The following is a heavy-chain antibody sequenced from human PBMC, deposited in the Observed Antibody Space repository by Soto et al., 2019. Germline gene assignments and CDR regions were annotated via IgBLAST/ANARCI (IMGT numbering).Heavy chain of an antibody. CDR2: ISGSGANT. Sequence: EVQLLESGGGLVQPGGSLRLSCAASGVSFSSYAMSWVRQAPGKGLAWASAISGSGANTYYVDSVKGRFTVSRDNSKNTLYLQMSSVRGEDTAVYKCAKATAYHGSASYFPFDDWGLGTRVTVSS. V-gene: IGHV3-23*01. CDR3: AKATAYHGSASYFPFDD. CDR1: GVSFSSYA. J-gene: IGHJ5*02. D-gene: IGHD3-10*01.